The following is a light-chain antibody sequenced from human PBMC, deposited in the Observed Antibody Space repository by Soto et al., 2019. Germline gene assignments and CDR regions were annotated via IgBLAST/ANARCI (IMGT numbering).Light chain of an antibody. J-gene: IGKJ1*01. CDR2: DAS. CDR3: QQYNSYPRT. V-gene: IGKV1-5*01. CDR1: QSISNW. Sequence: DIQMTQSPSTLSASVGDRVTITCRASQSISNWLARYQQKPGKAPKLLIYDASSLESGVPSRFSGSGSGTEFTLTISRLQPDDFATYYCQQYNSYPRTFDQGTKVEIK.